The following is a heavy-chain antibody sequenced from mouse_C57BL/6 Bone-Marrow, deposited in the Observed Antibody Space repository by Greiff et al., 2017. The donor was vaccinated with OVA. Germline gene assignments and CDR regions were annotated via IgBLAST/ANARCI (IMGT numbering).Heavy chain of an antibody. CDR2: ISYSGST. V-gene: IGHV3-1*01. Sequence: EVQLQESGPGMVKPSQSLSLTCTVTGYSITSGYDWHWIRHFPGNKLEWMGYISYSGSTNYNPSLKSRISITHDTSKNHFFLKLNSVTTEDTATYYCARDLYYDYGGLAYWGQGTLVTVSA. CDR3: ARDLYYDYGGLAY. D-gene: IGHD2-4*01. J-gene: IGHJ3*01. CDR1: GYSITSGYD.